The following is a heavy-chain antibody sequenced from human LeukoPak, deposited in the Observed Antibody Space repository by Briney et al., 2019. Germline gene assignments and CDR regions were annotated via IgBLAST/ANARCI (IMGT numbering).Heavy chain of an antibody. J-gene: IGHJ5*02. D-gene: IGHD4-11*01. CDR3: ARVPYSNYWFDP. CDR1: GFTFSDYY. V-gene: IGHV3-11*04. Sequence: PGGSLRLSCAASGFTFSDYYMSWIRQAPGKGLEWVSYISSSGSTIYYADSVEGRFTISRDNAKNSLYLQMNSLRAEDTAVYYCARVPYSNYWFDPWGQGTLVTVSS. CDR2: ISSSGSTI.